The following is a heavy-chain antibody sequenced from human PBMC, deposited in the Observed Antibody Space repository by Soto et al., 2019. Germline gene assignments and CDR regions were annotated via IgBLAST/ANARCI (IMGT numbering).Heavy chain of an antibody. CDR3: ARHVTLHGDYDY. Sequence: SETLSLTCTVSGGSISSYYWSWIRQPPGKGLEWIGYIYYSGSTNYNPSLKSRVTISVDTSKNQLSLKLSSVTAADTAVYYCARHVTLHGDYDYWAQGTLVTVPS. CDR2: IYYSGST. CDR1: GGSISSYY. V-gene: IGHV4-59*08. D-gene: IGHD4-17*01. J-gene: IGHJ4*02.